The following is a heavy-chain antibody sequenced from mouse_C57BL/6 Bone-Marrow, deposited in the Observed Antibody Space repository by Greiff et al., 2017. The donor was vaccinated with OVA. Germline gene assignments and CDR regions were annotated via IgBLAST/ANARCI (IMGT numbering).Heavy chain of an antibody. V-gene: IGHV1-64*01. J-gene: IGHJ1*03. CDR1: GYTFTSYW. Sequence: QVQLQQPGAELVKPGASVKLSCKASGYTFTSYWMHWVKQRPGQGLEWIGMIHPNSGSTNYNEKFKSKATLTVDKSSSTAYMQLSSLTSEDSAVYYCARKWLLLYWYFDVWGTGTTVTVSS. CDR3: ARKWLLLYWYFDV. CDR2: IHPNSGST. D-gene: IGHD2-3*01.